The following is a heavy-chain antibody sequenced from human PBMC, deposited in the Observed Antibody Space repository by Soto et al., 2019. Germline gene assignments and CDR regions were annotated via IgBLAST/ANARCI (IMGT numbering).Heavy chain of an antibody. J-gene: IGHJ4*02. CDR3: ARGPGIATHGKPDFDY. CDR2: ISYDGSNK. V-gene: IGHV3-30-3*01. D-gene: IGHD6-13*01. CDR1: AFTYSNYA. Sequence: QVQLVESGGGVVQPGKSLRLSCAASAFTYSNYAMHWVRQAPGKGLEWVTIISYDGSNKLYADSVKGRFTISRDNSKNTLYLQMNSLRPEDTAVYYCARGPGIATHGKPDFDYWGQGTLVTVSS.